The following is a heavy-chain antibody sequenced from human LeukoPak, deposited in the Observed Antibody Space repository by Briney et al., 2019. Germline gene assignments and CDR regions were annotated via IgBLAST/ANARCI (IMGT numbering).Heavy chain of an antibody. V-gene: IGHV4-61*01. J-gene: IGHJ4*02. D-gene: IGHD2-2*01. CDR3: ARDGRCSSTSCLDY. CDR1: GGSISSSSYY. Sequence: SETLSLTCTVSGGSISSSSYYWGWIRQPPGKGLEWIGYIYYSGSTNYNPSLKSRVTISVDTSKNQFSLKLSSVTAADTAVYYCARDGRCSSTSCLDYWGQGTLVTVSS. CDR2: IYYSGST.